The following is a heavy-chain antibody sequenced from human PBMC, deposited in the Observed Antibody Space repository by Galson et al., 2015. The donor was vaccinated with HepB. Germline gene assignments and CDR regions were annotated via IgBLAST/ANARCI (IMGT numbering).Heavy chain of an antibody. CDR2: INPHSGGT. CDR1: GYTFTGYY. J-gene: IGHJ5*02. Sequence: SVKVSCKASGYTFTGYYIHWVRQVPGQGLEWMGWINPHSGGTNYAQKFQGRVTMTRDTSISTAYRELSSLRSDDTAVYYCASAACTYTTSCSPDFPWGQGTLVTVSS. D-gene: IGHD3-16*01. CDR3: ASAACTYTTSCSPDFP. V-gene: IGHV1-2*02.